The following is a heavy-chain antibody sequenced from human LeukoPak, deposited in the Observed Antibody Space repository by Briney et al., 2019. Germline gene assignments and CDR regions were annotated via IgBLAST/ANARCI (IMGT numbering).Heavy chain of an antibody. J-gene: IGHJ4*02. Sequence: PGGSLRLSCAASGFTFSSYSMNWVRQAPGKGLEWVSSISSSSSYIYYADSVKGRFTISRDNAKNSLYLQMNSLRAEDTAVYYCARVYSRSYYRFDYWGQGTLVTVSS. CDR2: ISSSSSYI. CDR3: ARVYSRSYYRFDY. D-gene: IGHD1-26*01. CDR1: GFTFSSYS. V-gene: IGHV3-21*01.